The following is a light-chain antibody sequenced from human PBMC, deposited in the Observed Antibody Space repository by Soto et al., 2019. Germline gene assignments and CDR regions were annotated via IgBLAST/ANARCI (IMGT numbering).Light chain of an antibody. CDR3: QHYSGWPL. CDR2: DAS. V-gene: IGKV3-15*01. CDR1: QSVGSN. J-gene: IGKJ3*01. Sequence: EIVLTQSPATLSVSPGERATLSCRTSQSVGSNLAWYQQKPGQAPRLLIYDASTRATGVPARFSGSGSGTEFSLTVSSLQAEDSAVYYCQHYSGWPLFGPGTRV.